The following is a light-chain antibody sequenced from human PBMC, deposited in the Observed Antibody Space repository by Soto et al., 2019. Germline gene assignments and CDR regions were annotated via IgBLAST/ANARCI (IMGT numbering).Light chain of an antibody. V-gene: IGKV1-5*03. Sequence: DIQITQSPSTLSGSVGDSVTVTRRVSQTISSWLAWFQQELGKAPKLLIYRASTLKSRGPSRVSGSGTGTECTLTISSLQPDDFAPDHCQPDNSYSEAFGQGTKVDSK. J-gene: IGKJ1*01. CDR1: QTISSW. CDR2: RAS. CDR3: QPDNSYSEA.